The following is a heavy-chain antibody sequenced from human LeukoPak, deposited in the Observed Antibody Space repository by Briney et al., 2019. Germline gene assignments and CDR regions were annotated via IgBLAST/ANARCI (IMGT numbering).Heavy chain of an antibody. D-gene: IGHD2-2*01. V-gene: IGHV3-21*01. J-gene: IGHJ4*02. CDR1: GFTFSSYS. Sequence: PGGSLRLSCAASGFTFSSYSMNWVRQAPGKGLEWVSSISSSSSYIYYADSVKGRFTISRDNAKNSLYLQMNSLRAEDTAVYYCARGGCSSTSCSSDFDYWGQGTLVTVSS. CDR3: ARGGCSSTSCSSDFDY. CDR2: ISSSSSYI.